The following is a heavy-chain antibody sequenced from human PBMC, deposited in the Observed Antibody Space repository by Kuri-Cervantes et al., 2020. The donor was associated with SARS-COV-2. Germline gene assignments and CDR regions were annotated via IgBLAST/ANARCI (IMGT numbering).Heavy chain of an antibody. Sequence: GGSLRLSCAAFGFTVSSTSMTWVRQAPGKGPESVSIIFSSGATFYADSVKDRFTVSTDRSKNTLYLQMNSLRIEDTAVYYCARESTSEPLHHFHGLDVWGQGSTVTVSS. V-gene: IGHV3-66*01. CDR2: IFSSGAT. CDR1: GFTVSSTS. D-gene: IGHD1-14*01. CDR3: ARESTSEPLHHFHGLDV. J-gene: IGHJ6*02.